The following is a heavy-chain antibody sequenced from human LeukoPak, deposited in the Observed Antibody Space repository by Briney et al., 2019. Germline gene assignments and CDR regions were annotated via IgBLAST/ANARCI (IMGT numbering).Heavy chain of an antibody. Sequence: GGSLRLSCAASGFTFDDYAMHWVRQAPGKGLEWVSLISWDGGSTYYADSVKGRFTISRDNSKNSLYLQMNSLRAEDTALYYCAKGFYDILNGSSPPDYWGQGTLVTVSS. CDR2: ISWDGGST. CDR3: AKGFYDILNGSSPPDY. D-gene: IGHD3-9*01. J-gene: IGHJ4*02. CDR1: GFTFDDYA. V-gene: IGHV3-43D*03.